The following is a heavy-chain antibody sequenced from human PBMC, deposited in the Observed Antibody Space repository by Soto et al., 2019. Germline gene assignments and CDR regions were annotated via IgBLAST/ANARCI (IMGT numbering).Heavy chain of an antibody. Sequence: ASVKVSCKASGYTFTSSDINWVRQAPGQGLEWMGWMNPNTGNSGFAQKFQGRVTMTSDTSTSTAYMELSSLRSEDTAVYYCARAQEVQRDGYNYYYYYGMDVWGQGTTVTVSS. CDR2: MNPNTGNS. D-gene: IGHD5-12*01. J-gene: IGHJ6*02. V-gene: IGHV1-8*01. CDR1: GYTFTSSD. CDR3: ARAQEVQRDGYNYYYYYGMDV.